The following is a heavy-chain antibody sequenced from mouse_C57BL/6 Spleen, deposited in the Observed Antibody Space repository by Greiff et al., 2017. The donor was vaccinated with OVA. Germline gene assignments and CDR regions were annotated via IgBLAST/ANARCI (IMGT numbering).Heavy chain of an antibody. CDR2: IYPGDGDT. D-gene: IGHD2-4*01. J-gene: IGHJ2*01. CDR3: ARVDYDYDRDY. V-gene: IGHV1-82*01. Sequence: VQLQQSGPELVKPGASVKISCKASGYAFSSSWMNWVKQRPGKGLEWIGRIYPGDGDTNYNGKFKGKATLTADKSSSTAYMQLSSLTSEDSAVYFCARVDYDYDRDYWGQGTTLTVSS. CDR1: GYAFSSSW.